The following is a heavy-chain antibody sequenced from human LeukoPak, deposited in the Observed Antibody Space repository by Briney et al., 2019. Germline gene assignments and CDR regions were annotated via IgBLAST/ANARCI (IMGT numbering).Heavy chain of an antibody. Sequence: SETLSLTCTVSGSSISSSSYYWGWIRQPPGKGLEWIGSIYYSGSTYYNPSLKSRVTISVDTSKNQFSLKLSSVTAADTAVYYCATPMGRYDYVWGSYPHYWGQGTLVTVSS. J-gene: IGHJ4*02. D-gene: IGHD3-16*02. CDR2: IYYSGST. CDR1: GSSISSSSYY. V-gene: IGHV4-39*01. CDR3: ATPMGRYDYVWGSYPHY.